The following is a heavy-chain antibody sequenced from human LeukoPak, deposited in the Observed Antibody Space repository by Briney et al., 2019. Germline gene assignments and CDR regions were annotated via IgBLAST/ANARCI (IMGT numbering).Heavy chain of an antibody. J-gene: IGHJ4*02. CDR2: IYHSGST. D-gene: IGHD6-19*01. Sequence: PSGTLSLTCAVSGGTISSSNWWGWVRQPPGKGLEWIGEIYHSGSTNYNASLKSRVTISVDKSKNQFSLKLTSVTAADTAVYYCVAAAVAVDYWGQGTLVTVS. CDR3: VAAAVAVDY. CDR1: GGTISSSNW. V-gene: IGHV4-4*02.